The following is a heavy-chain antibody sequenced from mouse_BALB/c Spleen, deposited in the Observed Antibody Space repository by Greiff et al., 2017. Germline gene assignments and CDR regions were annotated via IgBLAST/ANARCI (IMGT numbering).Heavy chain of an antibody. V-gene: IGHV5-17*02. CDR3: ARSRGAMDY. CDR1: GFTFSSFG. Sequence: VQLKESGGGLVKPGGSLKLSCAASGFTFSSFGMHWVRQAPEKGLEWVAYISSGSSTIYYADTVKGRFTISRDNPKNTLFLQMTSLRSEDTAMYYCARSRGAMDYWGQGTSVTVSS. CDR2: ISSGSSTI. J-gene: IGHJ4*01.